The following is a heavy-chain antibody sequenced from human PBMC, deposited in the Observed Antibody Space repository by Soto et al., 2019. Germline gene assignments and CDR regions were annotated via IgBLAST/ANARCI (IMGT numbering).Heavy chain of an antibody. V-gene: IGHV3-49*03. Sequence: GAPRLSFTNSRFTLCGPFINLFRPAPGKGLEWVGFIRTKGYGGTTDYAASVKSRFTISRDDSKSIAYLQMNSLQTEDTAVYFCTSAPIGTSLTFWGQGTLVTVSS. J-gene: IGHJ4*02. D-gene: IGHD6-13*01. CDR1: RFTLCGPF. CDR2: IRTKGYGGTT. CDR3: TSAPIGTSLTF.